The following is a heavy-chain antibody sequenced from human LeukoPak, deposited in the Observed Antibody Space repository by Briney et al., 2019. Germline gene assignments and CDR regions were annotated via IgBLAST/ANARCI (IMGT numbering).Heavy chain of an antibody. CDR3: AKIGVIGNWYYDV. CDR1: GFSFSSHG. J-gene: IGHJ2*01. V-gene: IGHV3-23*01. Sequence: AGGSLRLSCAAFGFSFSSHGMSWVRQAPWKGPEWVSSISSGSAYTFYADSVKGRFTISRDNSKNTLNLQMNSLRAGDTAIYYCAKIGVIGNWYYDVWGRGTLVTVSS. D-gene: IGHD3-10*01. CDR2: ISSGSAYT.